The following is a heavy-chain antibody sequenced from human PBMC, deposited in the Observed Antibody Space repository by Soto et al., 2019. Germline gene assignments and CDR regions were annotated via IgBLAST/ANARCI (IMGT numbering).Heavy chain of an antibody. Sequence: EVQLVESGGGLIQPGGSLRLSCAASGFNVSSNYMSWVRQAPGKGLEWVSIINTGGNTHYADSVKGRFTISRDNSKNKVYLLMTRLRAEDTAVYYCTRDRGFDMW. CDR2: INTGGNT. V-gene: IGHV3-53*01. J-gene: IGHJ3*02. CDR1: GFNVSSNY. CDR3: TRDRGFDM.